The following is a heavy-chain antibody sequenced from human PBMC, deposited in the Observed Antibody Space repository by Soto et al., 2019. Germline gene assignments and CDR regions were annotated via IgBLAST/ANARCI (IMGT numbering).Heavy chain of an antibody. Sequence: SVTLSETRTVSGGSRISYSWSWIRKPPGRGLQWIGFIYYAGSTKYNPSLNSRVTISVDTSKNQFSLTVTSVTAADTAVYYCARNNGPLYVGYYYDMDVWGHGTTVTVSS. J-gene: IGHJ6*02. CDR3: ARNNGPLYVGYYYDMDV. V-gene: IGHV4-59*08. CDR1: GGSRISYS. D-gene: IGHD2-2*02. CDR2: IYYAGST.